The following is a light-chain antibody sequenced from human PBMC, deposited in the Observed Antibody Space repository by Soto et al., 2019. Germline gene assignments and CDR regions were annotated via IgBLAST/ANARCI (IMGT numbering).Light chain of an antibody. CDR1: ISDVGGYHY. J-gene: IGLJ2*01. V-gene: IGLV2-8*01. CDR2: EVS. CDR3: ASYGGNNNLL. Sequence: QSALTQPPSASGSPGQSVTISCTGTISDVGGYHYVSWYQQHPGKAPKLMMFEVSKRPSGVPDRFSGAKFGNTASLTVSGLQAEDEADYYCASYGGNNNLLFGGGTKLTVL.